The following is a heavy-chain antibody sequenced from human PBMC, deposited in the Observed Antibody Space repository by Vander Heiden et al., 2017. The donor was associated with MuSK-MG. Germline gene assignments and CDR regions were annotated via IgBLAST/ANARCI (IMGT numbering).Heavy chain of an antibody. J-gene: IGHJ6*03. Sequence: QVQLQQGGAGLLKPSETLSLTCAVYGGSFSGYYWSWIRQPPGKGLEWIGEINHSGSTNYNPSLKSRVTISVDTSKNQFSLKLSSVTAADTAVYYCAGGDSYYYYYMDVWGKGTTVTVSS. CDR3: AGGDSYYYYYMDV. CDR1: GGSFSGYY. CDR2: INHSGST. V-gene: IGHV4-34*01.